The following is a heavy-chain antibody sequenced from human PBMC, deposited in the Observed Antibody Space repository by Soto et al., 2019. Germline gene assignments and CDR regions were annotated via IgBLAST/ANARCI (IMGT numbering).Heavy chain of an antibody. V-gene: IGHV4-34*01. J-gene: IGHJ1*01. CDR1: GGSFSGYY. CDR2: INHSGST. D-gene: IGHD1-26*01. Sequence: ETLSLTCAVYGGSFSGYYWSWIRQPPGKGLEWIGEINHSGSTNYNPSLKSRVTISVDTSKNQFSLKLSSVTAADTAVYYCASILGARHYFYSYAMHFWCQG. CDR3: ASILGARHYFYSYAMHF.